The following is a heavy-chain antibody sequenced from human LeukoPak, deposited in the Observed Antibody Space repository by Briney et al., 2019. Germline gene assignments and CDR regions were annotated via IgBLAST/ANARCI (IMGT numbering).Heavy chain of an antibody. J-gene: IGHJ4*02. CDR3: AFPLYYFDY. CDR2: ISSSGGNT. V-gene: IGHV3-23*01. Sequence: GGSLRLSCAASGFTFSSYAMSWVRQAPGEGLEWVSGISSSGGNTYYADSVKGRFTISRDNSRNTLYLQMNSLRAEDTAVYYCAFPLYYFDYWGQGTLVTVSS. CDR1: GFTFSSYA.